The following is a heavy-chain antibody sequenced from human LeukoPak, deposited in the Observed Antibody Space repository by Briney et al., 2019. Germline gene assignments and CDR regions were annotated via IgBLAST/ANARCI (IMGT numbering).Heavy chain of an antibody. CDR1: GFTFSSYS. CDR2: ISSSSSYI. J-gene: IGHJ6*03. CDR3: ARDGGYYMDV. Sequence: GGSLRLSCAASGFTFSSYSMNWVRQAPGKGLEWVSSISSSSSYIYYADSVKGRFTISRDNAQNSLYLQMNSLRVEDTAVYYCARDGGYYMDVWGKGTTVIISS. V-gene: IGHV3-21*01.